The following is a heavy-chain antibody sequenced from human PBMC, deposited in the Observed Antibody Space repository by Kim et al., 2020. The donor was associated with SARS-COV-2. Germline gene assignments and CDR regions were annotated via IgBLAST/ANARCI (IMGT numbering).Heavy chain of an antibody. J-gene: IGHJ3*02. CDR3: ARHLHLDYYDSSGYIGDAFDI. CDR1: GYTFTSYG. CDR2: ISAYNGNT. D-gene: IGHD3-22*01. V-gene: IGHV1-18*01. Sequence: ASVKVSCKASGYTFTSYGISWVRQAPGQGLEWMGWISAYNGNTNYAQKLQGRVTMTTDTSTSTAYMELRSLRSDDTAVYYCARHLHLDYYDSSGYIGDAFDIWGQGTMVTVSS.